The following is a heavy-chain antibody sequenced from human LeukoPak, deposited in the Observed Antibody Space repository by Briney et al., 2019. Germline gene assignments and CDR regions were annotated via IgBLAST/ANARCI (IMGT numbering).Heavy chain of an antibody. CDR3: ARDLYCSSGSCSFDY. V-gene: IGHV6-1*01. CDR2: TFYRSKWYN. D-gene: IGHD2-15*01. Sequence: SQTLSLTCAISGDSVSSNSVAWNWIRQSPSRGLEWLGRTFYRSKWYNDYAVSVNSRITINPDTSKNHFSLQLKSVTREDTAVYYCARDLYCSSGSCSFDYWGQGTQVTVSS. CDR1: GDSVSSNSVA. J-gene: IGHJ4*02.